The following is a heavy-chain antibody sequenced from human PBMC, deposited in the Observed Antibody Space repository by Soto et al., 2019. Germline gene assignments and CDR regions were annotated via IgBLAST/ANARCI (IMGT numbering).Heavy chain of an antibody. CDR1: CGSISSSSSY. CDR3: ARGLGGIVVVPAAYPPAVHKYYYMDV. Sequence: PSETLSLTCTVPCGSISSSSSYWGWIRQPPGKGLEGSGYIYYSGSTNYNPSLKSRVTISVDTSKNQFSLKLSSVTAADTAVYYCARGLGGIVVVPAAYPPAVHKYYYMDVWGKGTTVTVS. CDR2: IYYSGST. V-gene: IGHV4-39*07. D-gene: IGHD2-2*01. J-gene: IGHJ6*03.